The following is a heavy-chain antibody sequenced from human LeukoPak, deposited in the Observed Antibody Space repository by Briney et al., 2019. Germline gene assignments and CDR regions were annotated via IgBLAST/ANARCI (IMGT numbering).Heavy chain of an antibody. J-gene: IGHJ6*04. CDR2: MHSVGST. V-gene: IGHV3-53*01. Sequence: GSLRLSRAASGFAVSSNYMSWGCPPPRKGRGWGSVMHSVGSTYYAKPVKGRSTSSRDNLKNTLSLQMDSLRGEDTAVYYCARDQVLRGSYRTYYYGMDVWGKGTTVTVSS. CDR3: ARDQVLRGSYRTYYYGMDV. CDR1: GFAVSSNY. D-gene: IGHD3-16*01.